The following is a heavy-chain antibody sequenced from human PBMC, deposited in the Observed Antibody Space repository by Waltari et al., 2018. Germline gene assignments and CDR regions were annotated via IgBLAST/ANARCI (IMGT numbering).Heavy chain of an antibody. D-gene: IGHD6-19*01. Sequence: EVQLVESGGGLVQPGGSLRLSCAASGFTFSSYSMNWVRQAPGKGLEWVSYISSSSSTIYYADSVKGRFTISRDNAKNSLYLQMNSLRAEDTAVYYCARDPHSSGWTLWYWGQGTLVTVSS. J-gene: IGHJ4*02. CDR1: GFTFSSYS. V-gene: IGHV3-48*01. CDR2: ISSSSSTI. CDR3: ARDPHSSGWTLWY.